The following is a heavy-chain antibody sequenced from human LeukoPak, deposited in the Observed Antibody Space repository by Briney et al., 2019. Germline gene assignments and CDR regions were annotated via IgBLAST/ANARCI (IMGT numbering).Heavy chain of an antibody. J-gene: IGHJ4*02. CDR2: VSSDGQND. V-gene: IGHV3-30*01. CDR3: ARSTYYYGSGTFYPVGPFDS. Sequence: GASLRLSCVASGFTFRAYALHWVRRAPGQGLDWVAVVSSDGQNDFYSDSVRGRFTISRDNSRDTLYLQMDALRVADTGLYFCARSTYYYGSGTFYPVGPFDSWGQGTLVTVSS. D-gene: IGHD3-10*01. CDR1: GFTFRAYA.